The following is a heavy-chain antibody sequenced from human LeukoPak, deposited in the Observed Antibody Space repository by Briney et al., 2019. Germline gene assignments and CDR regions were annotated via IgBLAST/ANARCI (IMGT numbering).Heavy chain of an antibody. Sequence: PSETLSLTCTVSGGSISSSSYYWGWIRQPPGKGLEWIGSIYYSGSTYYNPSLKSRVTISVDTSKNQFSLKLSSVTAADTAVYYCARGRRTGIAAAGRYYYYYYMDVWGKGTTVTVSS. CDR3: ARGRRTGIAAAGRYYYYYYMDV. CDR1: GGSISSSSYY. D-gene: IGHD6-13*01. CDR2: IYYSGST. V-gene: IGHV4-39*01. J-gene: IGHJ6*03.